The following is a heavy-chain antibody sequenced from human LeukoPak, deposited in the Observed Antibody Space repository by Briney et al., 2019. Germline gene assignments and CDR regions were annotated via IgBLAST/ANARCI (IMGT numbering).Heavy chain of an antibody. V-gene: IGHV3-21*01. Sequence: GGSLRLSCAASGFAFSSYSMNWVRQAPGKGLEWVSSISSSSSYIYYADSVKGRFTISRDNAKNSLYLQMNSLRAEDTAVYYCARGHCSSTSCPGYWGQGTLVTVSS. CDR2: ISSSSSYI. CDR1: GFAFSSYS. J-gene: IGHJ4*02. D-gene: IGHD2-2*01. CDR3: ARGHCSSTSCPGY.